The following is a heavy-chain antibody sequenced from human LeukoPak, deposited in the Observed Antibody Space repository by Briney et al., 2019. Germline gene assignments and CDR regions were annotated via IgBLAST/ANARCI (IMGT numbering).Heavy chain of an antibody. J-gene: IGHJ4*02. Sequence: SETLSLTCTVSGGSLSSYFWNWIRQPPGKGLEWIGYLHDSGTSNYNPSLKSRVTIALDTSKNQFSLKLSSVTAADTAVYYCARHGRYYYGSGSHSSRSGWYFRYWGQGTLVTVSS. D-gene: IGHD3-10*01. CDR2: LHDSGTS. CDR1: GGSLSSYF. CDR3: ARHGRYYYGSGSHSSRSGWYFRY. V-gene: IGHV4-59*08.